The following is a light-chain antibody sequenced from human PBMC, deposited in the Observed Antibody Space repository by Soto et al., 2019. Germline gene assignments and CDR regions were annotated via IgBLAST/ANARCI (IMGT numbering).Light chain of an antibody. V-gene: IGKV1-5*01. CDR3: QQYSSYWT. CDR1: QTISSS. Sequence: DIQMTQSPSSLSASVGDRVTITCRASQTISSSLAWYQQKPGKAPKVLIYDASILESGVPSRFSGSGSVTEFTLTISDLQSDDFATYYCQQYSSYWTFGQGTKVEIK. J-gene: IGKJ1*01. CDR2: DAS.